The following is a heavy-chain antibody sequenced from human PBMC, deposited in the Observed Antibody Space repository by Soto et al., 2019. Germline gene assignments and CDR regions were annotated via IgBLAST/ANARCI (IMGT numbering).Heavy chain of an antibody. CDR1: GFTFSSYG. V-gene: IGHV3-30*18. Sequence: QVQLVESGGGVVQPGRSLRLCCAASGFTFSSYGMHWVRQAPGKGLEWVAVISYDGSNKYYADSVKGRFTISRDNSKNTLYLQMNSLRAEDTAVYYCAKDAGIWGQGTMVTVSS. J-gene: IGHJ3*02. CDR2: ISYDGSNK. CDR3: AKDAGI.